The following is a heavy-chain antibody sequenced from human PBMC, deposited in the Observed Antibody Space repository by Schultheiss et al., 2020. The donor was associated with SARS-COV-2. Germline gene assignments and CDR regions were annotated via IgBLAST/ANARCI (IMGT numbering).Heavy chain of an antibody. D-gene: IGHD6-6*01. Sequence: SETLSLTCTVSGGSISSYYWSWIRQPAGKGLEWIGLIYTSGSTNYNPSLKSRVTMSVDTSKNQFSLKLSSVTAADTAVYYCARDVLWRSSSTYCYYMDVWGKGTTVTVSS. CDR1: GGSISSYY. CDR3: ARDVLWRSSSTYCYYMDV. J-gene: IGHJ6*03. V-gene: IGHV4-4*07. CDR2: IYTSGST.